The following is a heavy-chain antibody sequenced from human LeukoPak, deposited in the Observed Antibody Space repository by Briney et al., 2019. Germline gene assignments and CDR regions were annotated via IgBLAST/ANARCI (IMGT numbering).Heavy chain of an antibody. D-gene: IGHD6-13*01. CDR2: ISYHGSNK. CDR3: AKDWEVASAGYYFDY. Sequence: GGSLRLSCAASGFTFSNYAMHWVRQAPGKGLEGVAVISYHGSNKYYIDSVKGRFTISRDNSKNTLYLQMNSLRAEDTAVYYCAKDWEVASAGYYFDYWGQGTLVTVSS. CDR1: GFTFSNYA. J-gene: IGHJ4*02. V-gene: IGHV3-30*18.